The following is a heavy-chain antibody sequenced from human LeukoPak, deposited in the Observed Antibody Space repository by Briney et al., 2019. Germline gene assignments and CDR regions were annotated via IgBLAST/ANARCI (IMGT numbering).Heavy chain of an antibody. CDR3: AKGGRLRYFDDRVGYYGMDV. CDR2: IYSGGST. V-gene: IGHV3-53*01. D-gene: IGHD3-9*01. Sequence: GGSLRLSCAASGFTVSSNYMSWVRQAPGKGLEWVSVIYSGGSTYYADSVKDRFTISRDNSRNTLYLQMNSLRAEDTAVYYCAKGGRLRYFDDRVGYYGMDVWGQGTTVTVSS. J-gene: IGHJ6*02. CDR1: GFTVSSNY.